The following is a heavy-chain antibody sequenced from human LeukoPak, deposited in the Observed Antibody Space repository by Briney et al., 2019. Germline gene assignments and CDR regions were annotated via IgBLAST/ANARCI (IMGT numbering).Heavy chain of an antibody. D-gene: IGHD1-26*01. J-gene: IGHJ6*03. Sequence: ASLTVSCTATGYTISDYDINWVRQATGHHLEWMGWINPNCGNAGYAQKCQGRVTMTRNTSISTAYMELSSLRSEDTAVYYCARALAWGGSSYSYYYMDVWDKGTTVTVSS. CDR2: INPNCGNA. CDR1: GYTISDYD. CDR3: ARALAWGGSSYSYYYMDV. V-gene: IGHV1-8*01.